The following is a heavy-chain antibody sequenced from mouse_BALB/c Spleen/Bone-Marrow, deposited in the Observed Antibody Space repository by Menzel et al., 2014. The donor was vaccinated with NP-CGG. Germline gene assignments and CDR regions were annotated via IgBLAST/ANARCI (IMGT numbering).Heavy chain of an antibody. J-gene: IGHJ4*01. CDR3: ASATTATFYAMDY. CDR2: IDPANGNT. CDR1: GFNIRDTC. Sequence: EVKVVESGAELVKPGASVKLSCTVSGFNIRDTCMHWVKQRPEQGPEWNGRIDPANGNTKYDPKFQGKATITADTSSNTAYLQLSSLTSEDTAVYYCASATTATFYAMDYWGQGTSVTVSS. V-gene: IGHV14-3*02. D-gene: IGHD1-2*01.